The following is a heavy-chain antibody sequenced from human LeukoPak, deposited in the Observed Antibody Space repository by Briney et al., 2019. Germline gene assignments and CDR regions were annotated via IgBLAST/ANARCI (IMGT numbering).Heavy chain of an antibody. CDR2: IYNSGST. CDR3: ARDNDSSGYYRAEYFQH. J-gene: IGHJ1*01. D-gene: IGHD3-22*01. CDR1: GGSIYSYY. Sequence: SETLSLTCTVSGGSIYSYYWSWIRQPPGKGLEGIGYIYNSGSTNYNPSLKSRVTISVDTSKNQVSLELSSVTAADTAVYYCARDNDSSGYYRAEYFQHWGQGTLVTVSS. V-gene: IGHV4-59*01.